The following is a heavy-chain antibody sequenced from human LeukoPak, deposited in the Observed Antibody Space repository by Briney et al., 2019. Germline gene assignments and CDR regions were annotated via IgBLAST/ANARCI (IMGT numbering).Heavy chain of an antibody. J-gene: IGHJ5*02. Sequence: GGSLRLSCAASGFTFSSYWMSWVRQAPGKGLEWVANIKQDGSEKYYVDSVKGRFTISRDNAKNSLYLQMNSLRAEDTAVYYCARENHLVPASPGVFDPWGQGTLVTVSS. CDR2: IKQDGSEK. CDR3: ARENHLVPASPGVFDP. V-gene: IGHV3-7*01. CDR1: GFTFSSYW. D-gene: IGHD2-2*01.